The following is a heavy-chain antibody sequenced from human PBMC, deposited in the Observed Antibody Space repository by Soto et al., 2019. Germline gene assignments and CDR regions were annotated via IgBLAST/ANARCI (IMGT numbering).Heavy chain of an antibody. CDR1: GYSFSSHA. J-gene: IGHJ4*02. V-gene: IGHV1-69*06. CDR3: ARGGALSTSWYWGDGLDS. Sequence: SVKVSCKASGYSFSSHAITWVRQAPGQGLEWMGGIIPVFGTPSYAQKFQGRVTISADKSTNTSYLELRSLRSEDTAVYYCARGGALSTSWYWGDGLDSWGQGTQVTVCS. CDR2: IIPVFGTP. D-gene: IGHD6-13*01.